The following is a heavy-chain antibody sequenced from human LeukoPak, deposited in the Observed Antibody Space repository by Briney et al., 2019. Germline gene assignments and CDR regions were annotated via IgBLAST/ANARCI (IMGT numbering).Heavy chain of an antibody. V-gene: IGHV7-4-1*02. CDR1: GYTFSIYA. D-gene: IGHD4-17*01. CDR2: INTNTGNP. Sequence: AASVKVSCKASGYTFSIYAMNWVRQAPGQGLEWMGWINTNTGNPTYAQGFTGRFVFSLDTSVSTAYLQISSLQAEDTAVYYCARSNNDGDYLGVGFDYWGQGTLVTVSS. CDR3: ARSNNDGDYLGVGFDY. J-gene: IGHJ4*02.